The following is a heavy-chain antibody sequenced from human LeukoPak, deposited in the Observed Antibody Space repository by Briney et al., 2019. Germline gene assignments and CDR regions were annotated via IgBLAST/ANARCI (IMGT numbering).Heavy chain of an antibody. Sequence: PGGSLRLSCAASGFTFSSYWMSWVRQAPGKGLEWVANIKQDGSEEYYVDSVKGRFTISRDNAKNSLYLQMNSLRAEDTAVYYCAREGGDTAMVTDWFDPWGQGTLVTVSS. CDR1: GFTFSSYW. CDR2: IKQDGSEE. CDR3: AREGGDTAMVTDWFDP. J-gene: IGHJ5*02. V-gene: IGHV3-7*05. D-gene: IGHD5-18*01.